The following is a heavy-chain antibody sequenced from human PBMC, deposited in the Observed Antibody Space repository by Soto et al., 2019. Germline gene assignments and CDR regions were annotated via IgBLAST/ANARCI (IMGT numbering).Heavy chain of an antibody. CDR1: GFTFSSYN. D-gene: IGHD4-17*01. V-gene: IGHV3-48*02. CDR2: ISSSSSTI. J-gene: IGHJ3*02. Sequence: GGSLRLSCAASGFTFSSYNMNWVRQAPGKGLEWVSYISSSSSTIYYADSVKGRFTISRDNAKNSLYLQMNSLRDEDTAVYYCARGGRHDYGDYFHAFDIWGQGTMVTV. CDR3: ARGGRHDYGDYFHAFDI.